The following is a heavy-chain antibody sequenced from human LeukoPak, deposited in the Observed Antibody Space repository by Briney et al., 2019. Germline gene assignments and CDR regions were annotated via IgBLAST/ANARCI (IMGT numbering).Heavy chain of an antibody. D-gene: IGHD2-15*01. CDR2: IIPIFGTA. Sequence: ASVKVSCKASGYTFTSYAMNWVRQAPGQGLEWMGGIIPIFGTANYAQKFQGRVTITADESTSTAYMELSSLRSEDTAVYYCARGYLSPKPYYYFDYWGQGTLVTVSS. CDR3: ARGYLSPKPYYYFDY. V-gene: IGHV1-69*13. CDR1: GYTFTSYA. J-gene: IGHJ4*02.